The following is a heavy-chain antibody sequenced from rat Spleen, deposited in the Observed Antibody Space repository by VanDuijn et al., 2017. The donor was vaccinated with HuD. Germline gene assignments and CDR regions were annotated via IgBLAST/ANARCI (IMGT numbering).Heavy chain of an antibody. V-gene: IGHV5-31*01. D-gene: IGHD1-6*01. CDR1: GFTFNNYW. CDR3: ARARGFYGYTYHFDY. CDR2: ITNTGGST. J-gene: IGHJ2*01. Sequence: EVQLVESGGGLVQPGRSLKLSCVASGFTFNNYWMTWIRQAPGKGLEWVASITNTGGSTYYPDSVKGRFTISRDNAKSTLYLHMSKLGSEDTAIYYCARARGFYGYTYHFDYWGQGVMVTVSS.